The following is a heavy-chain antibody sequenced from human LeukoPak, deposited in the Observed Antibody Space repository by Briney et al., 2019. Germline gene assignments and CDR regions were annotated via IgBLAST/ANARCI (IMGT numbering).Heavy chain of an antibody. CDR3: ARAQYSSGWGDYYHYGMDV. CDR2: IYTSGST. J-gene: IGHJ6*02. V-gene: IGHV4-4*07. D-gene: IGHD6-19*01. CDR1: GGSISSYY. Sequence: SETLSLTCTVSGGSISSYYWSWIRQPAGKGLEWIGRIYTSGSTNYNPSLKSRVTMSVDTSKNQFSLKLSSVTAADTAVYYCARAQYSSGWGDYYHYGMDVWGQGTTVTVSS.